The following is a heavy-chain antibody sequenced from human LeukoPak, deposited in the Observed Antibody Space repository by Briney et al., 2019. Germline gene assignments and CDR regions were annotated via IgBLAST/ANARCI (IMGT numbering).Heavy chain of an antibody. D-gene: IGHD1-14*01. V-gene: IGHV4-39*01. Sequence: KASETLSLTCTVSGGSISSSRYYWGYIRQPPGKGLEWLGSIYYTGSTYYNPSLKSRVTVSVDTSKNQFSLKLNSVTAADTAVYYCVRHDLIGITGGNFDYWGQGTLVSVSS. CDR2: IYYTGST. J-gene: IGHJ4*02. CDR3: VRHDLIGITGGNFDY. CDR1: GGSISSSRYY.